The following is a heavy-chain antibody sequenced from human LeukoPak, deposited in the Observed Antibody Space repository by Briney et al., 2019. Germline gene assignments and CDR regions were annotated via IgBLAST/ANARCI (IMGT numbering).Heavy chain of an antibody. V-gene: IGHV4-61*02. Sequence: SETLSLTCTVSGGSISSGSYYWSWIRQPAGKGLEWIGRIYTSGSTNYNPSLKSRVTISVDTSKNQFSLKLSSVTAADTAVYYCARDAYYDFWSGNSAYYYYYYMDVWGKGTTVTVSS. J-gene: IGHJ6*03. CDR1: GGSISSGSYY. CDR3: ARDAYYDFWSGNSAYYYYYYMDV. CDR2: IYTSGST. D-gene: IGHD3-3*01.